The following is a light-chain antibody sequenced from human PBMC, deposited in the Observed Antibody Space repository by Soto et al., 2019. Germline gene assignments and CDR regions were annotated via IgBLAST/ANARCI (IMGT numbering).Light chain of an antibody. V-gene: IGKV2-28*01. Sequence: DLVMTQSPLFLAVTPGEPASISCRSSQSLLYSNGYNYLDWYLQKPGQSPQLLIYLGSDRASGVPDRFSGNGSGTDFTLKISRVETADVGVYYCMQALQTPLTFGGGTKVEIK. CDR3: MQALQTPLT. J-gene: IGKJ4*01. CDR2: LGS. CDR1: QSLLYSNGYNY.